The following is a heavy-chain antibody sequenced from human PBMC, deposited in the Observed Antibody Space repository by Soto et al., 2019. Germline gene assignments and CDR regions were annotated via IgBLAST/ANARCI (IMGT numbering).Heavy chain of an antibody. Sequence: VQLVESGGGVVQPGTSLRLSCAASGFTFSNYGMHWVRQAPGKGLEWVAVIWYDGSNKYYADPVKGRLTISRDNSKKTLYLQMSSQRIEDMAVYYCASHSTNGYSDYWGQGTLVTVSS. CDR2: IWYDGSNK. D-gene: IGHD1-1*01. CDR1: GFTFSNYG. CDR3: ASHSTNGYSDY. V-gene: IGHV3-33*01. J-gene: IGHJ4*02.